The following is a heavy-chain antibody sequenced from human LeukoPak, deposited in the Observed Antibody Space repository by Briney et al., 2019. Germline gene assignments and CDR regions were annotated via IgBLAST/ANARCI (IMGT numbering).Heavy chain of an antibody. Sequence: GGSLRLSCAASGFTFSDYHMSWIRQAPGKGLEWVSYISPRGGSMYFADSVKGRFTISRDNAENSLFLQMNSLTADDTAVYYCAAGRDIAVAGPGGYFDYWGQGTLVTVSS. J-gene: IGHJ4*02. D-gene: IGHD6-19*01. CDR1: GFTFSDYH. CDR2: ISPRGGSM. CDR3: AAGRDIAVAGPGGYFDY. V-gene: IGHV3-11*01.